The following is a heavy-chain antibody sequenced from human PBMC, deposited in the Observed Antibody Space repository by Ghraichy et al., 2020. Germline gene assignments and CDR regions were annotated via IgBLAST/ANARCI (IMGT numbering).Heavy chain of an antibody. Sequence: GGSLRLSCAASGFTFSSYAMHWVRQAPGKGLEWVAVISYDGSNKYYVDSVKGRFTISRDNSKNTLYLQMNSLRAEDTAVYYCARDTAMMVFDYWGQGTLVTVSS. CDR1: GFTFSSYA. J-gene: IGHJ4*02. CDR3: ARDTAMMVFDY. V-gene: IGHV3-30*04. CDR2: ISYDGSNK. D-gene: IGHD5-18*01.